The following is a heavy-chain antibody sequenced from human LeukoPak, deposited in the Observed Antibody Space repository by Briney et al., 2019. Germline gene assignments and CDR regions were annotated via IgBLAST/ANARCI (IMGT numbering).Heavy chain of an antibody. CDR1: GFTFDDYA. D-gene: IGHD3-3*01. CDR3: AKGTYYDFWSGYSFDP. J-gene: IGHJ5*02. CDR2: ISWNSGNI. V-gene: IGHV3-9*03. Sequence: GGSLRLSCAASGFTFDDYAMHWVRQAPGKGLEWVSGISWNSGNIGYADSVKGRFTISRDNAKKSLYLQMNSMRAEDMALYYCAKGTYYDFWSGYSFDPWGQGALVTASS.